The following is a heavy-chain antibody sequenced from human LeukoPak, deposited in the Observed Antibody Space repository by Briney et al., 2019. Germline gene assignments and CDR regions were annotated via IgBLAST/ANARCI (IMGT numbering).Heavy chain of an antibody. Sequence: ASVKVSCKASGYTFTGYYMHWVRQAPGQGLEWMGWINPNSGGTNYAQKFQGRVTMTRDTSISTAYMELSRLRSDDTAVYYCARDDKRRVFGVVSLGYWGQGTLVTVSS. V-gene: IGHV1-2*02. D-gene: IGHD3-3*01. CDR1: GYTFTGYY. CDR3: ARDDKRRVFGVVSLGY. CDR2: INPNSGGT. J-gene: IGHJ4*02.